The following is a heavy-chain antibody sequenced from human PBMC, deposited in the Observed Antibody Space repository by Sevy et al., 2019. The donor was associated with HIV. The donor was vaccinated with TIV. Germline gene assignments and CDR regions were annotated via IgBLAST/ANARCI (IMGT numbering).Heavy chain of an antibody. V-gene: IGHV3-23*01. CDR1: GFTFSKYS. CDR3: AREGCTKPHDY. Sequence: GGSLRLSCAASGFTFSKYSMSWVCQPPGKGLEWVSTLSFGCGEINYADSVKGRFTISRANSKSSVYLQMTNLRPEDTAVYYCAREGCTKPHDYWGQGTLVTVSS. CDR2: LSFGCGEI. J-gene: IGHJ4*02. D-gene: IGHD2-8*01.